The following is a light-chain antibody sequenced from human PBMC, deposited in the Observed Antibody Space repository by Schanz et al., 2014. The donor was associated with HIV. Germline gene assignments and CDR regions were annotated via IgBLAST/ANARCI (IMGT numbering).Light chain of an antibody. CDR3: QQYNNWPPELT. CDR1: QSFSSN. V-gene: IGKV3-15*01. J-gene: IGKJ4*01. CDR2: GAS. Sequence: EIVMTQSPATLSVSPGETANLSCRASQSFSSNLAWYQQKPGQAPRLLIYGASTRATGIPARISGSGSGTEFTLTISSLQSEDFAVYFCQQYNNWPPELTFGGGTKVEVK.